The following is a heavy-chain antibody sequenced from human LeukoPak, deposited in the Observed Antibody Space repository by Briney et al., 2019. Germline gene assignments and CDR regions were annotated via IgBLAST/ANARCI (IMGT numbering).Heavy chain of an antibody. CDR2: ISSNGIST. Sequence: AGSLRLSCVVSGFSLSSPGMHCVRQAPGRGVQDVSAISSNGISTFYANSVKSRFTVSRDDSKNTVYLQMGSLRAEDMAVYYCVKWTNYYFALWSRGSLVTVP. J-gene: IGHJ2*01. CDR1: GFSLSSPG. CDR3: VKWTNYYFAL. D-gene: IGHD2-8*01. V-gene: IGHV3-64*01.